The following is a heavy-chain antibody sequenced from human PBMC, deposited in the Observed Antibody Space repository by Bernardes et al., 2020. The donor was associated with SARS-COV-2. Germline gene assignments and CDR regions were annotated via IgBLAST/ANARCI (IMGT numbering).Heavy chain of an antibody. V-gene: IGHV3-23*01. D-gene: IGHD2-2*01. CDR3: AKGGYCSSTSCYDYYYYGMDV. Sequence: GGSLRLSCAASGFTFSSYAMSWVRQAPGKGLEWVSAISGSGGSTYYADSVKGQFTISRDNSKNTLYLQMNSLRAEDTAVYYCAKGGYCSSTSCYDYYYYGMDVWGQGTLVTVSS. CDR1: GFTFSSYA. CDR2: ISGSGGST. J-gene: IGHJ6*02.